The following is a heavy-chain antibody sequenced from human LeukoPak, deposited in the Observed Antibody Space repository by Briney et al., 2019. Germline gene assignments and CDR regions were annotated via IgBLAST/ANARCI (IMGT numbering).Heavy chain of an antibody. D-gene: IGHD3-22*01. CDR1: GFTFSSYA. Sequence: GGSLKLSCAASGFTFSSYAMHWVRQAPGKGLEWVAVISYDGSNKYYADSVKGRFTISRDNSKNTLYLQMNSLRAEDTAVYYCARAEYYYDSSGYAYYFDYWGQGTLVTVSS. V-gene: IGHV3-30*04. CDR3: ARAEYYYDSSGYAYYFDY. J-gene: IGHJ4*02. CDR2: ISYDGSNK.